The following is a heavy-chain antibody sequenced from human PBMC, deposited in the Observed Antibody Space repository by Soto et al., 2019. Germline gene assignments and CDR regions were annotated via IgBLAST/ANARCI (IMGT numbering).Heavy chain of an antibody. CDR1: GYTFTSYG. Sequence: AAVKVSCKASGYTFTSYGISWVRQAPGQGLEWMGWISAYNGNTNYAQKLQGRVTMTTDTSTSTAYMELRSLRSDDTAVYYWARVLSVLGVLQFDYWGQGTLVTVSS. J-gene: IGHJ4*02. V-gene: IGHV1-18*01. CDR3: ARVLSVLGVLQFDY. D-gene: IGHD3-10*01. CDR2: ISAYNGNT.